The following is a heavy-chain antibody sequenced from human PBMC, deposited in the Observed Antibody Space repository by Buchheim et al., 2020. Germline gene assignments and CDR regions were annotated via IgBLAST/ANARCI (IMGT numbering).Heavy chain of an antibody. J-gene: IGHJ4*02. CDR1: GFTFNFNW. CDR3: VRDLFEWQLLSPAY. Sequence: EVQLVESGGGVVQPGGSLRLSCAASGFTFNFNWMHWVRQTPEKGLVWVSHINSDGVTTKYADSVRGRFTISRDNDRNTLYLQMNSLGAEDTGIYYCVRDLFEWQLLSPAYWGQGTL. CDR2: INSDGVTT. D-gene: IGHD3-9*01. V-gene: IGHV3-74*01.